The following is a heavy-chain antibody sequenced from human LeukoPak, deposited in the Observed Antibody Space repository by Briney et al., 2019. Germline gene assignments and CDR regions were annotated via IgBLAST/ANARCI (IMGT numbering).Heavy chain of an antibody. CDR3: ARYTAHDAFDI. Sequence: GGSLRLSCAASGFTFSDHYMDWVRQAPGKGLEWVGRTRNKANSYTTEYAASVKGRFTLSRDDSKNSLYLQMNSLKTEDTAVYYCARYTAHDAFDIWGQGTMVTVSS. D-gene: IGHD3-16*02. V-gene: IGHV3-72*01. J-gene: IGHJ3*02. CDR1: GFTFSDHY. CDR2: TRNKANSYTT.